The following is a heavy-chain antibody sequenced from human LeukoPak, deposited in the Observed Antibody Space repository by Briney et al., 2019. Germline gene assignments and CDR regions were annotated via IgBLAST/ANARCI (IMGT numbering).Heavy chain of an antibody. J-gene: IGHJ5*02. D-gene: IGHD3-22*01. V-gene: IGHV4-39*01. Sequence: SETLSLTCTVSGGSISSSRYYWGWIRQPPGKGLEWIGSIYYSGSTDYNPSLKSRVTISVDTSKNQFSLKLSSVTAADTAVYYCARGKDSSGYYYSTNNWFDPWGQGTLVTVSS. CDR1: GGSISSSRYY. CDR3: ARGKDSSGYYYSTNNWFDP. CDR2: IYYSGST.